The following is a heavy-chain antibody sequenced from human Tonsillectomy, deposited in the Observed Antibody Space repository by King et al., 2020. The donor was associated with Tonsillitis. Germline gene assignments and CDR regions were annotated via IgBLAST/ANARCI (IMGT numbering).Heavy chain of an antibody. Sequence: QLVQSGGGLVQPGGSLRLSCAASGFTFSSYWMSWVRQAPGKGLEWLANIKEDGSEKYYVDSVKGRFTISSDNAKNSLYLQMNSLRAEDTAVYYCARDPLGANTFDIWGQGTMVTVSS. CDR1: GFTFSSYW. V-gene: IGHV3-7*01. CDR2: IKEDGSEK. D-gene: IGHD3-16*01. J-gene: IGHJ3*02. CDR3: ARDPLGANTFDI.